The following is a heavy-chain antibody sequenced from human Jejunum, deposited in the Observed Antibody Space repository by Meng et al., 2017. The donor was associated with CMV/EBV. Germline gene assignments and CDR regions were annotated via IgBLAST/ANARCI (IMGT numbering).Heavy chain of an antibody. V-gene: IGHV3-7*01. CDR2: IDQDGRDK. Sequence: FTASGFSFTNYWMSWARQAPGKGLEWVANIDQDGRDKFYVDSVKGRLTISRDNAKNSLYLQMDSLRAEDTAVYYCATSAAAPGDYWGQGTLVTVSS. D-gene: IGHD2-15*01. CDR1: GFSFTNYW. CDR3: ATSAAAPGDY. J-gene: IGHJ4*02.